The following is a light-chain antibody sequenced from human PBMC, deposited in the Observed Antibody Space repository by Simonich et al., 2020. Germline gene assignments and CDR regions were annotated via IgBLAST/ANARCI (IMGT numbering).Light chain of an antibody. J-gene: IGKJ2*01. CDR3: QQYYSTPHT. CDR1: QSVLYSSNNKNY. V-gene: IGKV4-1*01. CDR2: WAS. Sequence: DIVMTQSPDSLAVSLGERATINCKSSQSVLYSSNNKNYLAWYQQKPGQHPKLLSYWASTRESGVPDRFSGSGSGTDFTLTISSLQAEDVAVYYCQQYYSTPHTFGQGTKLEIK.